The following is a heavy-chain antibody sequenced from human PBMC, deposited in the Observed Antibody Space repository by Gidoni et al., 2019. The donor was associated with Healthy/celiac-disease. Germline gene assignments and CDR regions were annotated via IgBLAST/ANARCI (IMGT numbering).Heavy chain of an antibody. CDR1: GYTFTSYG. CDR2: ISAYNGNT. V-gene: IGHV1-18*01. Sequence: QVRLVQSGAEVKKPGASVKVSCKASGYTFTSYGISWVRQAPGQGLEWMGWISAYNGNTNYAQELQGRVTMTTDTSTSTAYMELRSLRSDDTAVYYCARGGYCSGGSCLAIYYFDYWGQGTLVTVSS. J-gene: IGHJ4*02. CDR3: ARGGYCSGGSCLAIYYFDY. D-gene: IGHD2-15*01.